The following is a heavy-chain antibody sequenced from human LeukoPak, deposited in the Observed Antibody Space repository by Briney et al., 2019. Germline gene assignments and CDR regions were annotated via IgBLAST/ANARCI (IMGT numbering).Heavy chain of an antibody. CDR2: ISYDGSNK. J-gene: IGHJ4*02. Sequence: GGSLRLSCAASGFTFSSYGMHWVRQAPGKGLEWVAVISYDGSNKYYADSVKGRFTISRDNSKNTLYLQMNSLRAEDTAVYYCAKDLLSTRPLTVFDYWGQGTLVTVSS. CDR3: AKDLLSTRPLTVFDY. V-gene: IGHV3-30*18. D-gene: IGHD4/OR15-4a*01. CDR1: GFTFSSYG.